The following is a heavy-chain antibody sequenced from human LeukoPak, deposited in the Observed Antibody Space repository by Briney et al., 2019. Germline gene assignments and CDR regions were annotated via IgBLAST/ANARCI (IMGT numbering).Heavy chain of an antibody. CDR1: GFIFSNCW. CDR2: IKTDASEK. CDR3: ATYSTRNAREFQS. Sequence: GSLRLSCETSGFIFSNCWMTWVRQAPGKGLEWVANIKTDASEKYYADSVKGRFTISRDNAKMSLYLQMNSLRVEDTAVYYCATYSTRNAREFQSWGQGTLVTVSS. V-gene: IGHV3-7*01. D-gene: IGHD4-11*01. J-gene: IGHJ1*01.